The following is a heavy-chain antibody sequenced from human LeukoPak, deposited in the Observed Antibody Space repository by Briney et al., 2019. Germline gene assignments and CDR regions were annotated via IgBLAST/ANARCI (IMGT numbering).Heavy chain of an antibody. CDR1: GFTFSSYG. CDR3: AKDLDITRDYGDYHYYYYGMDV. D-gene: IGHD4-17*01. Sequence: GSLRLSCAASGFTFSSYGMHWVRQAPGKGLEWVAVISYDGSNKYYADSVKGRFTISRDNSKNTLYLQMNSLRAEDTAVYYCAKDLDITRDYGDYHYYYYGMDVWGKGTTVTVSS. J-gene: IGHJ6*04. CDR2: ISYDGSNK. V-gene: IGHV3-30*18.